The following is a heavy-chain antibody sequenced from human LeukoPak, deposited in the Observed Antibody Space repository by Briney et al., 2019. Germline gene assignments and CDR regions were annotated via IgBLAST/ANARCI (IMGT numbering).Heavy chain of an antibody. V-gene: IGHV4-4*02. CDR2: ISHAGST. J-gene: IGHJ4*02. Sequence: PSETLSLTCTVSGDSISSNNWWNWVRQPPGKGLDWIGEISHAGSTKYNPSLKNRVTISKDDSKNQFSLKLSSVTAADTAVYYCALSGYDPNSYFDYWGQGTLVTVSS. D-gene: IGHD5-12*01. CDR1: GDSISSNNW. CDR3: ALSGYDPNSYFDY.